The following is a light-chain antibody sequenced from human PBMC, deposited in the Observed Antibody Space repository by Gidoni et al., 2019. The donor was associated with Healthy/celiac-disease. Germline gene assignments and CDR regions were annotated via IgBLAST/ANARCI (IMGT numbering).Light chain of an antibody. CDR3: CSYAGSSTFEV. Sequence: SALTQPASVSGSPGPSITISCTGTSSDVGSYNLVSWYQQHPGKAPKLMIYEGSKRPSGVSNRFSGSKSGNTASLTISGLQAEDEADYYCCSYAGSSTFEVFGGGTKLTVL. CDR1: SSDVGSYNL. J-gene: IGLJ3*02. V-gene: IGLV2-23*03. CDR2: EGS.